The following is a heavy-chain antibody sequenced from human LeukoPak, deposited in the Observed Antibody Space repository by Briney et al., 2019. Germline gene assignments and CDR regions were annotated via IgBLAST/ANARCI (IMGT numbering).Heavy chain of an antibody. D-gene: IGHD1-1*01. V-gene: IGHV3-30*04. CDR2: ISYDGSNE. J-gene: IGHJ4*02. Sequence: PGRSLRLSCAASGFTFSNYAMHWVRQAPGKGLEWVAVISYDGSNEYYADSVKGRFTISRDNSKNTLYLQINSLRAEDTAVYYCARDQLGIDDWGQGTLVTVSS. CDR3: ARDQLGIDD. CDR1: GFTFSNYA.